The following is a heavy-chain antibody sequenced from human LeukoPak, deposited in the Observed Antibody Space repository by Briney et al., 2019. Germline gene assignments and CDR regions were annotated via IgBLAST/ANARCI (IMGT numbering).Heavy chain of an antibody. V-gene: IGHV4-59*01. J-gene: IGHJ5*02. Sequence: SETLSLTCTVSGGSISSYYWSWIRQPPGKGLEWIGYIYYSGSTNYNPSLKSRVTISVDTSKNQFSLKLSSVTAADTAVYYCAREGSAYCGGDCYDNWFDPWGQGTLVTVSS. D-gene: IGHD2-21*02. CDR1: GGSISSYY. CDR3: AREGSAYCGGDCYDNWFDP. CDR2: IYYSGST.